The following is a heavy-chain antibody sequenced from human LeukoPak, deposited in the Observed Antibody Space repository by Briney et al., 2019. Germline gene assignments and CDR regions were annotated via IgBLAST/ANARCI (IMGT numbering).Heavy chain of an antibody. V-gene: IGHV3-23*01. CDR1: GITLSNYG. CDR3: AKDKVAVAGTQGYYFDY. D-gene: IGHD6-19*01. J-gene: IGHJ4*02. Sequence: GGSLRLSCAVSGITLSNYGMSWVRQAPGKGLEWVAGISGSGGGTYYADSVKGRFTISRDNSKNTLYLQMNSLRAEDTAVYYCAKDKVAVAGTQGYYFDYWGQGTLVTVSS. CDR2: ISGSGGGT.